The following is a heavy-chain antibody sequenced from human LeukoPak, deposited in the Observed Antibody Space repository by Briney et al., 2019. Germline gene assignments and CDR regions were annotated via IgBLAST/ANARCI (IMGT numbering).Heavy chain of an antibody. CDR1: GGSISSSSYY. Sequence: QTSETLSLTCTVSGGSISSSSYYWGWICQPPGKGLEWIGSIYYSGSTYYNPSLKSRVTISVDTSRNQFSLRLSSVTATDTAVFYCARQITIFGVVRSIANDAFDIWGQGTMVTVYS. CDR3: ARQITIFGVVRSIANDAFDI. V-gene: IGHV4-39*01. J-gene: IGHJ3*02. D-gene: IGHD3-3*01. CDR2: IYYSGST.